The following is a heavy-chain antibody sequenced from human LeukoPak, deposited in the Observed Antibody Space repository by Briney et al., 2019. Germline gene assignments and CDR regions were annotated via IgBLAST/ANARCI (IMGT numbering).Heavy chain of an antibody. CDR1: GGSISSSSYY. V-gene: IGHV4-39*01. Sequence: SETLSLTCTASGGSISSSSYYWGWIRQPPGKGLEWIVSIYYSGRTYYTPSLKSRVTISVDTSKNQFSLKLSSVTAADTAVYYCARLPKTTVTTYWFDPWGQGTLVTVSS. CDR2: IYYSGRT. J-gene: IGHJ5*02. D-gene: IGHD4-17*01. CDR3: ARLPKTTVTTYWFDP.